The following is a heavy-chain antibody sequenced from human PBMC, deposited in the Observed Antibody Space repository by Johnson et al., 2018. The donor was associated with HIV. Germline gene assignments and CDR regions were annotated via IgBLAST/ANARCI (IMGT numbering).Heavy chain of an antibody. V-gene: IGHV3-15*01. CDR3: TTVGTMVQGVSLHAFDI. Sequence: VQLVESGGGLVKPGGSLRLSCAASGFTFSNAWMSWVRQAPGKGLEWVGCITSKTDGGTTDSPAPVQGRLTISRDDSKNTLYLQMNSLKTEDTAVYYCTTVGTMVQGVSLHAFDIWGQGTMVTVSS. J-gene: IGHJ3*02. CDR2: ITSKTDGGTT. CDR1: GFTFSNAW. D-gene: IGHD3-10*01.